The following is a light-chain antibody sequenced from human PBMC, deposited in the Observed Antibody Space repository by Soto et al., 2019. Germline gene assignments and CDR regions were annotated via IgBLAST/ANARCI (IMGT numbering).Light chain of an antibody. V-gene: IGKV1-5*01. Sequence: DIQMTQSPSNLSASVGDTVTITCRTSQTSNNLLAWYQKKPGKAPGPLIIDASTVNPGVPSRFSGSGSGTDFTLTISDLQPDDFATEYCQHYDSYGRLTFGPGTTVDIK. CDR1: QTSNNL. CDR2: DAS. CDR3: QHYDSYGRLT. J-gene: IGKJ3*01.